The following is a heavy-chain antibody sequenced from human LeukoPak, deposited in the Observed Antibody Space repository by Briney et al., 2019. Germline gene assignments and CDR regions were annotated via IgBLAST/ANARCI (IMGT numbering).Heavy chain of an antibody. CDR1: GGSIRNNNW. D-gene: IGHD1-26*01. CDR2: TFHSGHT. Sequence: KTSETLSLTCAVSGGSIRNNNWWSWVRQPPGKGLEWIGETFHSGHTNYNPSLKSRVTISVDTSKNQFSLKLSSVTAADTAVYYCALGAEADYWGQGTLVTVSS. CDR3: ALGAEADY. J-gene: IGHJ4*02. V-gene: IGHV4-4*02.